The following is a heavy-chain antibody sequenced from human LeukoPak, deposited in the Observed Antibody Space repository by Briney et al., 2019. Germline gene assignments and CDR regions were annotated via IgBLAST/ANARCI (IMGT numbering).Heavy chain of an antibody. V-gene: IGHV4-4*07. J-gene: IGHJ3*02. CDR2: IHSGGSF. D-gene: IGHD1-14*01. CDR1: GASISNYY. Sequence: SETLSLTCSVSGASISNYYWSWIRQPAGKGLEWIGRIHSGGSFNYSPSLRSRVTMSVDTSNNHFFRRLNSVTAADTALYFCARGIGTITQDSFDIWGPGTVVTVSS. CDR3: ARGIGTITQDSFDI.